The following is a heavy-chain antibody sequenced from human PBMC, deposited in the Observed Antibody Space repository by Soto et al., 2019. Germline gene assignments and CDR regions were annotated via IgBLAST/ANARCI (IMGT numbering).Heavy chain of an antibody. V-gene: IGHV1-2*04. Sequence: ASVKVSCKASGYTFTGYYMHWVRQAPGQGLEWMGWINPNSGGTNYAQKFQGWVTMTRDTSISTAYMELSRLRSDDTAVYYCARGNKYGSRSYYNHWGQGTLVTVSS. D-gene: IGHD3-10*01. CDR3: ARGNKYGSRSYYNH. CDR2: INPNSGGT. J-gene: IGHJ5*02. CDR1: GYTFTGYY.